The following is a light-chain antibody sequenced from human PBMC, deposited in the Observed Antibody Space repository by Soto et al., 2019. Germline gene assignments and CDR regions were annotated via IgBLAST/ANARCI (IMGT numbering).Light chain of an antibody. J-gene: IGKJ1*01. CDR1: QSVTNSY. CDR3: HHYGNSPQT. Sequence: EIVLTQSPGTLSLSPGERATLSCRASQSVTNSYVAWYQQQLGQAPRLLIYGASIRATGIPDRFSGSGSGTDFTLTISRLEPEDFAVYYCHHYGNSPQTFGQGTKVDIK. CDR2: GAS. V-gene: IGKV3-20*01.